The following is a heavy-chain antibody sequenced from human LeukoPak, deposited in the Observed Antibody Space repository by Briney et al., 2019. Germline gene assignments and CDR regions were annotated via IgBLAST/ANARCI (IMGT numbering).Heavy chain of an antibody. V-gene: IGHV3-30*02. CDR2: IRYDGSKK. CDR1: GFTFSSYG. D-gene: IGHD1-26*01. J-gene: IGHJ4*02. Sequence: GGSLRLSCAASGFTFSSYGIHWVRQAPGKGLEWVTFIRYDGSKKYYADSVKGRFTISRDNAKNSLYLQMNSLRAEDTAVYYCARVYRASFDYWGQGTLVTVSS. CDR3: ARVYRASFDY.